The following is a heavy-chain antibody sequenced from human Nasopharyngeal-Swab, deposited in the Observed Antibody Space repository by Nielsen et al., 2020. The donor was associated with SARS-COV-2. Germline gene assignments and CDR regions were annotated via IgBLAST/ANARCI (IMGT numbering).Heavy chain of an antibody. CDR3: ARVAIAARDIDY. CDR2: ISYDGSNK. Sequence: VRQAPGKGLEWVAVISYDGSNKYYVDSVKGRFTISRDNAKNSLYLQMNSLRAEDTAVYYCARVAIAARDIDYWGQGTLVTVSS. V-gene: IGHV3-33*05. D-gene: IGHD6-6*01. J-gene: IGHJ4*02.